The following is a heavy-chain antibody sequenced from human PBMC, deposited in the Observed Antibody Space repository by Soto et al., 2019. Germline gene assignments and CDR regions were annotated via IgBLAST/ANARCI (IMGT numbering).Heavy chain of an antibody. CDR2: INHSGST. D-gene: IGHD2-2*01. V-gene: IGHV4-34*01. CDR1: GGSFSGYY. J-gene: IGHJ5*02. Sequence: SETLSLTCAVYGGSFSGYYWSWIRQPPGKGLEWIGEINHSGSTNYNPSLKSRVTISVDTSKNQFSLKLSSVTAADTAVYYCARRHIVVVPAAKANWFDPWGQGTLVTVSS. CDR3: ARRHIVVVPAAKANWFDP.